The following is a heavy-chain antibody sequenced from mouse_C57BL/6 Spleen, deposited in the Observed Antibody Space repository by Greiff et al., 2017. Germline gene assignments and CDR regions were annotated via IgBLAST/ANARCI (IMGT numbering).Heavy chain of an antibody. CDR2: IYPRSGNT. CDR1: GYTFTSYG. CDR3: ARKELGYAIDY. V-gene: IGHV1-81*01. D-gene: IGHD4-1*01. J-gene: IGHJ4*01. Sequence: QVQLQQSGAELARPGASVKLSCKASGYTFTSYGISWVKQRTGQGLEWIGEIYPRSGNTYYNEKFKGKATLTADKSSSTAYMELSSLTSEDSAVXFCARKELGYAIDYWGQGTSVTVSS.